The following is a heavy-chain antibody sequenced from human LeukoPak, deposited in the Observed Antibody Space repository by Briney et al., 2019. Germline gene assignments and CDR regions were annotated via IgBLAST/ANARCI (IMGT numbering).Heavy chain of an antibody. D-gene: IGHD3-10*01. CDR2: INPNSGGT. V-gene: IGHV1-2*02. CDR1: GYTFTGYY. CDR3: ARENPLSFMVRGVILWFDP. J-gene: IGHJ5*02. Sequence: GASVKVSCKASGYTFTGYYMHWVRQAPGQGLEWMGWINPNSGGTNYAQKFQGRVTMTRDTSISTAYMELSRPRSDDTAVYYCARENPLSFMVRGVILWFDPWGQGTLVTVSS.